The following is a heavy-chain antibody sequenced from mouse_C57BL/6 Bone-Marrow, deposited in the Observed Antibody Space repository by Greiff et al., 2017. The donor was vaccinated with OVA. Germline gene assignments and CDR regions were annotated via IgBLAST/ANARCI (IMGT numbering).Heavy chain of an antibody. CDR3: ARYPPFYYGSSPDY. CDR1: GYSFTSYY. Sequence: QVQLQQSGPELVKPGASVKISCKASGYSFTSYYIHWVKQRPGQGPEWIGWIYPGSGNTKYNEKFKGKATLTADTSSSTAYMQLSSLTSEDSAVYYCARYPPFYYGSSPDYWGQGTTLTVSS. V-gene: IGHV1-66*01. D-gene: IGHD1-1*01. CDR2: IYPGSGNT. J-gene: IGHJ2*01.